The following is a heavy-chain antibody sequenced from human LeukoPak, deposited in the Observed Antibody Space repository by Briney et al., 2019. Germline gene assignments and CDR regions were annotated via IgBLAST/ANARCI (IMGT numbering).Heavy chain of an antibody. J-gene: IGHJ6*03. V-gene: IGHV4-39*07. CDR3: ARDRVSGSFAYYYYMDV. D-gene: IGHD1-26*01. CDR1: GGSISSSSYY. Sequence: SETLSLTCTVSGGSISSSSYYWGWIRQPPGKGLEWIGSIYYSGSTYYNPSLRSRLTISVDTSKNQFSLRLNSVTAADTAVYYCARDRVSGSFAYYYYMDVWGKGTTVTVSS. CDR2: IYYSGST.